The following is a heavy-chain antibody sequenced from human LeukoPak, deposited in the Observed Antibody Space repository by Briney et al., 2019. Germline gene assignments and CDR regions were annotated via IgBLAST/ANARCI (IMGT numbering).Heavy chain of an antibody. D-gene: IGHD3-10*01. J-gene: IGHJ6*02. CDR2: INSDGGTT. Sequence: GGSLRLSCAASGFTFSTYWMHWVRQAPGRGLVWASRINSDGGTTDYADSVKGRFTISRDNAKNTLYLQMNSLRAEDTAVYYCAKSAIYYGSGSYYLDVWGQGTTVTVSS. CDR3: AKSAIYYGSGSYYLDV. CDR1: GFTFSTYW. V-gene: IGHV3-74*01.